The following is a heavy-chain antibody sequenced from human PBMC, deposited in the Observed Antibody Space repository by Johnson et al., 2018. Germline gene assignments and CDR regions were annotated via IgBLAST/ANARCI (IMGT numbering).Heavy chain of an antibody. CDR1: GFTFSNYW. D-gene: IGHD3-22*01. Sequence: VQLVQSGGGLVQPGGSLRLSCVASGFTFSNYWMSWVRQAPGKGLEWVANIKQDESEKYYVDSVRGRFPISRENARSSLFLQMNSLRAEDRAVYYCERRDYDPRGVVAYFQLWGQGTRVTVSS. CDR2: IKQDESEK. V-gene: IGHV3-7*01. CDR3: ERRDYDPRGVVAYFQL. J-gene: IGHJ1*01.